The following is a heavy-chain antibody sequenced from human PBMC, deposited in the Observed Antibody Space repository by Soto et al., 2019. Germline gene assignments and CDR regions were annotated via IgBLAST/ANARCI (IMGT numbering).Heavy chain of an antibody. CDR1: GGSFSGYY. CDR2: INHSGST. CDR3: ARFVVVAAPYYHYGMDV. V-gene: IGHV4-34*01. D-gene: IGHD2-15*01. Sequence: QVQLQQWGAGLLKPSETLSLTCAVYGGSFSGYYWSWIRQPPGKGLEWIGEINHSGSTNYNPSLKSRVTISVDTSKNQFALKLSSVTAADTAVYYCARFVVVAAPYYHYGMDVWGQGTTVTVSS. J-gene: IGHJ6*02.